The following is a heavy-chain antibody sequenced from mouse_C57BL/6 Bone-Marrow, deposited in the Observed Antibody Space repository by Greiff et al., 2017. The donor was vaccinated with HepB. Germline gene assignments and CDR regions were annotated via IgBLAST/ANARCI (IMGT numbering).Heavy chain of an antibody. V-gene: IGHV1-64*01. D-gene: IGHD2-5*01. J-gene: IGHJ2*01. CDR2: IHPNSGST. Sequence: QVQLKQPGAELVKPGASVKLSCKASGYTFTSYWMHWVKQRPGQGLEWIGMIHPNSGSTNYNEKFKSKATLTVDKSSSTAYMQLSSLTSEDSAVYYCARQDHSNPWGFDYWGQGTTLTVSS. CDR1: GYTFTSYW. CDR3: ARQDHSNPWGFDY.